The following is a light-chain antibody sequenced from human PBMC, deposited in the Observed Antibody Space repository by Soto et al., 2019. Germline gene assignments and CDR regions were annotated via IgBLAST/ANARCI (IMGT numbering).Light chain of an antibody. CDR3: QQRLNWIT. J-gene: IGKJ5*01. CDR2: DAS. V-gene: IGKV3-11*01. Sequence: EIVLTQSPATLSLSPGERATLSCGASQRISGFLAWYQQKPGQAPRLLIYDASNRAIGIPARFSGSGSGTDFTLTISSLEPEDFAVYYCQQRLNWITFGQGTRLEIK. CDR1: QRISGF.